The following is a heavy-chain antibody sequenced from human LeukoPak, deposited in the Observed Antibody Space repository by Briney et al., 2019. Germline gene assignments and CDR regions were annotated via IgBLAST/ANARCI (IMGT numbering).Heavy chain of an antibody. Sequence: GGSLRLSCAASGFTFSSFGKHWVRQAPGKGLEWVALISHDGSNPFYADSVKGRLTISRDNSKNTVYLQMNSLRAEDTAVYYCAKEGAKWEVLLYFDYWGQGTLVTVSS. D-gene: IGHD1-26*01. J-gene: IGHJ4*02. CDR3: AKEGAKWEVLLYFDY. CDR2: ISHDGSNP. CDR1: GFTFSSFG. V-gene: IGHV3-30*18.